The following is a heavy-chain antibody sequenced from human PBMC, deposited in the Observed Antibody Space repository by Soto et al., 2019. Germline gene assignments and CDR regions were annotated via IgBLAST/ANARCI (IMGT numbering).Heavy chain of an antibody. D-gene: IGHD3-10*01. V-gene: IGHV3-11*01. Sequence: GGSLRLSCAASGFTFSDYYMSWIRQAPGKGLEWVSYISSSGSTIYYADSVKGRFTITRDNAKNLLYLQMNGLRAEDTAVYYCASMRFGVHVVGWGQGTLVTVSS. CDR1: GFTFSDYY. CDR3: ASMRFGVHVVG. CDR2: ISSSGSTI. J-gene: IGHJ4*02.